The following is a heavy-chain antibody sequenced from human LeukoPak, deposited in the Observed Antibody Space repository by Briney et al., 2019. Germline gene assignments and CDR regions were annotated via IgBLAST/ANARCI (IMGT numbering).Heavy chain of an antibody. CDR1: GFTFSSYG. CDR3: AKVVEQQLVSGFDY. V-gene: IGHV3-30*18. D-gene: IGHD6-13*01. Sequence: GGSLRLSCAASGFTFSSYGMHWVRQAPGKGLEWVAVISYDGSNKYYADSVKGRFTISRDNSKNTLYLQMNSLRAEDTAVYYCAKVVEQQLVSGFDYWGQGTLVTVSS. CDR2: ISYDGSNK. J-gene: IGHJ4*02.